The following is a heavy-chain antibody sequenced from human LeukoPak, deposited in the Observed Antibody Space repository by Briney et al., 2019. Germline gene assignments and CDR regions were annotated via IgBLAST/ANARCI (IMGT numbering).Heavy chain of an antibody. CDR3: ARGHYDVLAASYKWTPDY. V-gene: IGHV3-48*03. D-gene: IGHD3-9*01. CDR1: GFTFSSYE. J-gene: IGHJ4*02. CDR2: ISSSGSTI. Sequence: GGSLRLSCAASGFTFSSYEMNWVRQAPGKGLEWVSYISSSGSTIYYADSVKGRFTISRDNAKNSLSLQLNSLRVEDTAVYYCARGHYDVLAASYKWTPDYWGQGTLVTVSS.